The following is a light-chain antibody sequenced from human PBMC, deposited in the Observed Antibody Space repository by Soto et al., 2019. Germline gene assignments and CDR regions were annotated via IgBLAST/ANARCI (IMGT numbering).Light chain of an antibody. Sequence: EIVVTPSPAALSLSPGKRATLSCRASQSVSNYLAWYQHKPGQAPRLLIYDASNRATGIPARFSGSGSGTDFTLTIISLEPDDFVVYHCKQRGNWPRTFGEGTKV. CDR2: DAS. V-gene: IGKV3-11*01. CDR3: KQRGNWPRT. J-gene: IGKJ1*01. CDR1: QSVSNY.